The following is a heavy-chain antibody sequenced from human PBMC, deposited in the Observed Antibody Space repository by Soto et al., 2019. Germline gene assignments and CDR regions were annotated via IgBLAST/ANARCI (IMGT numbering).Heavy chain of an antibody. CDR2: ISAYNGNT. J-gene: IGHJ5*02. Sequence: ASVKVSCKASGYTFTSYGISWVQQAPGQGLEWMGWISAYNGNTNYAQKLQGRVTMTTDTSTSTAYMELRSLRSDDTAVYYCARSQSRLVPAASVSWGQGTLVTVSS. D-gene: IGHD2-2*01. V-gene: IGHV1-18*01. CDR3: ARSQSRLVPAASVS. CDR1: GYTFTSYG.